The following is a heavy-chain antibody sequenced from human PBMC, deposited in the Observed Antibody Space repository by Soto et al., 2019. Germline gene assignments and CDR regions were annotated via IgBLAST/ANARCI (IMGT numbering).Heavy chain of an antibody. V-gene: IGHV4-59*01. CDR3: TKVGPHPQTTEAFDWFDP. CDR2: IYYSGST. J-gene: IGHJ5*02. CDR1: GGSISRYY. Sequence: PSETLSLTCTVSGGSISRYYWNWIRQPPGKGLEWIGYIYYSGSTNYNPSLKSRVTISVDTSKNQFSLKLSSVTAADTAVYYCTKVGPHPQTTEAFDWFDPWGQGTLVTVSS. D-gene: IGHD3-16*01.